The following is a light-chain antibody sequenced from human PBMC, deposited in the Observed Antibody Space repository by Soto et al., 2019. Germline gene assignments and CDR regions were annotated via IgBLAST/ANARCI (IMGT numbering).Light chain of an antibody. CDR1: SSNIGSNT. Sequence: QPVLTQPPSASGTPGQRVTISCSGGSSNIGSNTVNWYQLLPGTAPKLLIYYNDQRPSGVPDRFSASKSGTSASLAIRGLQSEDEADYYCAAWDDSLNGYVAFGGGTKLTVL. CDR2: YND. J-gene: IGLJ2*01. CDR3: AAWDDSLNGYVA. V-gene: IGLV1-44*01.